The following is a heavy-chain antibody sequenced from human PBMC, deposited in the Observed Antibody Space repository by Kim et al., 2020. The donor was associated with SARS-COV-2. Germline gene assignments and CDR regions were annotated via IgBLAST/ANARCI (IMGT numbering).Heavy chain of an antibody. CDR3: ARSITMVRGVIAYYYGMDV. V-gene: IGHV3-33*01. CDR1: GFTFSSYG. J-gene: IGHJ6*02. Sequence: GGSLRLSCAASGFTFSSYGMHWVRQAPGKGLEWVAVIWYDGSNKYYADSVKGRFTISRDNSKNTLYLQMNSLRAEDTAVYYCARSITMVRGVIAYYYGMDVWGQGTTVTVSS. CDR2: IWYDGSNK. D-gene: IGHD3-10*01.